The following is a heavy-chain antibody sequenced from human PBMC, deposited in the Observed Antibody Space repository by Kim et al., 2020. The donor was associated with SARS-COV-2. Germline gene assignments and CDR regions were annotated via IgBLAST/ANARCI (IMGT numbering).Heavy chain of an antibody. CDR3: ARDEFRNDCSSTSCYALLTGTSYYYYYYGMDV. J-gene: IGHJ6*02. V-gene: IGHV3-21*01. CDR2: ISSSSSYI. Sequence: GGSLRLSCAASGFTFSSYSMNWVRQAPGKGLEWVSSISSSSSYIYYADSVKGRFTISRDNAKNSLYLQMNSLRAEDTAVYYCARDEFRNDCSSTSCYALLTGTSYYYYYYGMDVWGQGTTVTVSS. CDR1: GFTFSSYS. D-gene: IGHD2-2*01.